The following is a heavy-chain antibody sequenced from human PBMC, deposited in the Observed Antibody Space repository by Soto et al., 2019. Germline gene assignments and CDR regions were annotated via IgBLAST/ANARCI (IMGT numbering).Heavy chain of an antibody. CDR3: AKISFRMTGTNYFDY. D-gene: IGHD1-1*01. CDR1: GFTFSSYA. J-gene: IGHJ4*02. V-gene: IGHV3-23*01. Sequence: PGGSLRLSCAASGFTFSSYAMSWVRQAPGKGLEWVSAISGSGGSTYYADSVKGRFTISRDNSKNTLYLQMNSLRAEDTAVYYCAKISFRMTGTNYFDYWGQGTLVPVSS. CDR2: ISGSGGST.